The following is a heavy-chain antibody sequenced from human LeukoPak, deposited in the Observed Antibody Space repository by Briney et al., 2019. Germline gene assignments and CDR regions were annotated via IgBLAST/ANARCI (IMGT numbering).Heavy chain of an antibody. CDR2: INPNSGGT. CDR3: AREGADYGDYQAPTDAFDI. J-gene: IGHJ3*02. V-gene: IGHV1-2*02. CDR1: GYTFTGYY. D-gene: IGHD4-17*01. Sequence: ASVKVSCKASGYTFTGYYMHWVRQAPGQGLEWMGWINPNSGGTNYAQKFQGRVTMTRDTSISTAYMELSRLRSDDTAVYYRAREGADYGDYQAPTDAFDIWGQGTMVTVSS.